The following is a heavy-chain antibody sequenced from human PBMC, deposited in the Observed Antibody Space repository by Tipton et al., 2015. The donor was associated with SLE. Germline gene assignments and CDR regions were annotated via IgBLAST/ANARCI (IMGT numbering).Heavy chain of an antibody. CDR1: GFTFSSYS. D-gene: IGHD6-6*01. J-gene: IGHJ4*02. CDR2: ISSSGSTI. V-gene: IGHV3-48*04. Sequence: SLRLSCAASGFTFSSYSMNWVRQAPGKGLEWVSYISSSGSTIYYADSVKGRFTISRDNAKNSLYLQMNSLRAEDTAVYYCARGDPPLAARPFDYWGQGTLVTVSS. CDR3: ARGDPPLAARPFDY.